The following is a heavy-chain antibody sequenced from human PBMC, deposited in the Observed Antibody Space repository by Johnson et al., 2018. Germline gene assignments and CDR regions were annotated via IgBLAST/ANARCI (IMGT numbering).Heavy chain of an antibody. J-gene: IGHJ6*02. CDR3: ARAESGSPDV. V-gene: IGHV3-33*01. Sequence: QVQLVQSGGGVVQXGRSLRLXCAASGFTFSSYGMHWVRQAPGKGLEWVALIWYDGSNKYYADSVKGRFTISRDNSKNTLYLQMNSLRAEDTAVYYCARAESGSPDVWGQGTTVTVSS. D-gene: IGHD1-26*01. CDR1: GFTFSSYG. CDR2: IWYDGSNK.